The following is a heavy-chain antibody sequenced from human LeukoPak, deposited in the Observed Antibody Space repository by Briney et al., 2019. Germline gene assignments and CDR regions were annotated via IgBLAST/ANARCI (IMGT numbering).Heavy chain of an antibody. J-gene: IGHJ4*02. CDR3: AKGYTSSWYYFDY. CDR2: ISGSGDAT. D-gene: IGHD6-13*01. CDR1: GFTFSNYA. V-gene: IGHV3-23*01. Sequence: GGSLRLSCAASGFTFSNYAMSWVRQAPGKGLEWVSGISGSGDATYYADSVKGRFTTSRDNSKNTLYLQVNSLRAEDTAVYYCAKGYTSSWYYFDYWGQGTLVTVSS.